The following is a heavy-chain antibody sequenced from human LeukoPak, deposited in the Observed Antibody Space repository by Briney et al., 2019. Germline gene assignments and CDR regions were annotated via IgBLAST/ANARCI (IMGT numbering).Heavy chain of an antibody. D-gene: IGHD5-12*01. CDR2: INPNSGGT. J-gene: IGHJ4*02. V-gene: IGHV1-2*02. Sequence: GASVKVSCKASGYTFTGYYMHWVRQAPGQGLEWMGWINPNSGGTNYAQKFQGRVTTTRDTSISTAYMELSRLRSDDTAVYYCARDKGGRGYSGYDYLSLGYFDYWGQGTLVTVSS. CDR1: GYTFTGYY. CDR3: ARDKGGRGYSGYDYLSLGYFDY.